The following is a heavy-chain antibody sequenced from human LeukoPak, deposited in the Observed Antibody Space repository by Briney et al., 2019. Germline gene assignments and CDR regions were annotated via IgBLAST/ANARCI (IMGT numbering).Heavy chain of an antibody. D-gene: IGHD3-10*01. J-gene: IGHJ4*02. V-gene: IGHV4-59*01. Sequence: SETLSLTCTVSGGSISSYYWSWIRQPPGKGLEWIGYIYYSGSTNYNPSLKSRVTISVDTSKNQFSLKLSSVTAADTAVYYCVRDSGYGSDYWGQGTLVTVSS. CDR1: GGSISSYY. CDR2: IYYSGST. CDR3: VRDSGYGSDY.